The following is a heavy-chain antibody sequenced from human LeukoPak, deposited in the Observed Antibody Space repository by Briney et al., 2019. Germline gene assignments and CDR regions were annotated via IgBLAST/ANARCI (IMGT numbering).Heavy chain of an antibody. CDR2: IKQDGSEK. CDR1: GFPFSSYW. J-gene: IGHJ6*03. D-gene: IGHD3-3*01. V-gene: IGHV3-7*01. Sequence: GSLRLSCAASGFPFSSYWMSWVRQAPGKGLEWVANIKQDGSEKYYVDSVKGRFTISKDNAKNSLYLQMNSLRAEDTAVYYCARDTLFLEWLSREYYYYYMDVWGKGTTVTVSS. CDR3: ARDTLFLEWLSREYYYYYMDV.